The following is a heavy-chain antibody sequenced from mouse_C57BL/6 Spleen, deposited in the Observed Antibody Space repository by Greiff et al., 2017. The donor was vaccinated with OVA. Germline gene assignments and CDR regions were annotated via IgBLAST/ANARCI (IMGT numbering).Heavy chain of an antibody. Sequence: VQLQQPGPELVKPGASVKIPCKASGYTFTDYNMDWVKQSHGKSLEWIGDINPNNGGTIYNQKFKGKATLTVDKSSSTAYMELRSLTSEDTAVYYCARRRNGYYLWFAYWGQGTLVTVSA. CDR3: ARRRNGYYLWFAY. V-gene: IGHV1-18*01. CDR1: GYTFTDYN. D-gene: IGHD2-3*01. CDR2: INPNNGGT. J-gene: IGHJ3*01.